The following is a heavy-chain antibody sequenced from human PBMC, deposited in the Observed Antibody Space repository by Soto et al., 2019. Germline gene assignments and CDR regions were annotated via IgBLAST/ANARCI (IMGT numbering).Heavy chain of an antibody. D-gene: IGHD1-1*01. V-gene: IGHV3-23*01. J-gene: IGHJ5*02. Sequence: GGSLRLSCAASGFTFSSYAMSWVRQAPGKGLEWVAAISGSGGSTYYNPSLRGRVTISVDTSKNQFSLKLNSVTVADTAVYFCAGRSSLASVQIFVGKISNYNWFDPWGQGTLVTVSS. CDR3: AGRSSLASVQIFVGKISNYNWFDP. CDR2: ISGSGGST. CDR1: GFTFSSYA.